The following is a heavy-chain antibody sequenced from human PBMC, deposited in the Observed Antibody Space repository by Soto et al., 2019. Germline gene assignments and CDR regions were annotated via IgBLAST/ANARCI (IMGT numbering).Heavy chain of an antibody. V-gene: IGHV1-2*04. Sequence: QVQLVQSGAEVKKPGASVKVSCKASGYTFTGYYMHWVRQAPGQGLEWMGWINPNSGGTDYAQKFQGWVTMTRDTSISTAYMELSRLRSDDTAVYYCARGRLDYGDCDHYGMDVWGQGTTVTVSS. D-gene: IGHD4-17*01. CDR2: INPNSGGT. CDR1: GYTFTGYY. J-gene: IGHJ6*02. CDR3: ARGRLDYGDCDHYGMDV.